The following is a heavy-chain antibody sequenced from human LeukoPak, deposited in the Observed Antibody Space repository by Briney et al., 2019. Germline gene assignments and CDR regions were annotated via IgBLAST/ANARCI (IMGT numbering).Heavy chain of an antibody. J-gene: IGHJ4*02. Sequence: PGGSLRLSCAASGFTFSSYAMSWVRQAPGKGLEWVSAISGSGSSTYYADSVKGRFTISRDNSKNTLYLQMNSLRAEDTAVYYCAKERRSDCSGGSCYVDYWGQGTLVTVSS. CDR2: ISGSGSST. CDR3: AKERRSDCSGGSCYVDY. D-gene: IGHD2-15*01. CDR1: GFTFSSYA. V-gene: IGHV3-23*01.